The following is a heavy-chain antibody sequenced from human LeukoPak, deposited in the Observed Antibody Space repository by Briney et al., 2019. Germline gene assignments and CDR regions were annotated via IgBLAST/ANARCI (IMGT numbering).Heavy chain of an antibody. J-gene: IGHJ4*02. CDR2: IYYSGST. Sequence: SETLSLTCTVSGGSISTYYWSWIRQPPGKGLEWIGNIYYSGSTNYNPSLKSRVTISVDTSKNQFSLKLSSVTAADTAVYYCARRDGYNSYYFDYWGQGTLVTVSS. D-gene: IGHD5-24*01. CDR1: GGSISTYY. CDR3: ARRDGYNSYYFDY. V-gene: IGHV4-59*01.